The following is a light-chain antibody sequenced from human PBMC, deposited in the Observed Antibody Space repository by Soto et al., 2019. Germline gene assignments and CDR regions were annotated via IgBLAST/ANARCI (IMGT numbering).Light chain of an antibody. CDR2: GAS. CDR3: QQYGSSPPIT. V-gene: IGKV3-20*01. CDR1: QSVSSSY. Sequence: ESVLTQSPGTLSLSQGERATLSCRASQSVSSSYLAWYQQKPGQAPRLLIYGASSRATGIPDRFSGSGSGTDFTLTISRLEPEDFAVYYCQQYGSSPPITFGGGTKVDI. J-gene: IGKJ4*01.